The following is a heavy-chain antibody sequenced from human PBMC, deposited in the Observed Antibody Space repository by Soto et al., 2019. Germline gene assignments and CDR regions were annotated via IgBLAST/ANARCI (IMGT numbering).Heavy chain of an antibody. CDR3: ARRPREIGFDP. J-gene: IGHJ5*02. CDR2: IYYSGST. V-gene: IGHV4-59*08. D-gene: IGHD1-26*01. Sequence: SETLPLTCPLAGGSISSDYWSWIRQPPGKGLEWIGYIYYSGSTNYNPSLKSRVTISVDTSKNQFSLKLSSVTAADTAVYYCARRPREIGFDPWGQGTLVTVS. CDR1: GGSISSDY.